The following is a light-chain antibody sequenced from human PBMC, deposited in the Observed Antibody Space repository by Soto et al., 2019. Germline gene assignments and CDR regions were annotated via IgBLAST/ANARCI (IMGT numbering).Light chain of an antibody. J-gene: IGLJ2*01. CDR1: SSNIGAGYD. V-gene: IGLV1-40*01. Sequence: QSVLTQPPSVSGAPGQRVTISCTGSSSNIGAGYDVHWYQQLPGTAPKLLVHGNTDRPSGVPDRFSGSTSGTSASLAITGLQAEDEADYYCQSYDSSLSGWLFGGGTKLTVL. CDR3: QSYDSSLSGWL. CDR2: GNT.